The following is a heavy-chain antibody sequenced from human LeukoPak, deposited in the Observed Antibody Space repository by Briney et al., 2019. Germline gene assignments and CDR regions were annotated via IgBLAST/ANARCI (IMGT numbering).Heavy chain of an antibody. CDR3: ARDKRYFDFFDY. CDR2: LFSSGNT. J-gene: IGHJ4*02. V-gene: IGHV4-4*07. CDR1: GGSIISYS. Sequence: PSETLSLTCTVSGGSIISYSWSWTRQPAGKGLEWIGRLFSSGNTNYNPSLKSRVTMSVDTSKNQFSLKLNSVTAADTAVYYCARDKRYFDFFDYWGQGILVTVSS. D-gene: IGHD3-9*01.